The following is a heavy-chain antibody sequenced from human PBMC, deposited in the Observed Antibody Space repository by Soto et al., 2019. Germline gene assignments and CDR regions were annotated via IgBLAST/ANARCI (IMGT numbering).Heavy chain of an antibody. Sequence: WVTLRLSCTPSRCTFSTYAMHWVRQAPGKGLEWVAVISYDGSSKYYADSVKGRFTISRDNSKNTLHLQMDSLRAEDTAVYYCASGRITFGGVIGLFDYWGQGTLVTVSS. CDR2: ISYDGSSK. CDR1: RCTFSTYA. CDR3: ASGRITFGGVIGLFDY. J-gene: IGHJ4*02. D-gene: IGHD3-16*02. V-gene: IGHV3-30*04.